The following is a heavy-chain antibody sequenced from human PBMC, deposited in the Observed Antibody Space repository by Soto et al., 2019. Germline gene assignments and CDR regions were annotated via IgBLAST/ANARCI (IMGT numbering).Heavy chain of an antibody. J-gene: IGHJ5*02. CDR2: INPSGGST. V-gene: IGHV1-46*01. CDR1: GYTFTSYY. D-gene: IGHD2-15*01. CDR3: ARDGNCSGGRCYGNWFDP. Sequence: ASVKVSCKASGYTFTSYYMHWVRQAPGQGLEWMGIINPSGGSTSYTQKFQGRVTMTRDTSTSTVYMELGSLRSEDTAVYYGARDGNCSGGRCYGNWFDPLGQGTLVTVSS.